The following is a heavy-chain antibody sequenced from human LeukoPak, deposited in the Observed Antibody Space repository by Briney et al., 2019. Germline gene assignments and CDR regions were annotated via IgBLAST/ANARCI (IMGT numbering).Heavy chain of an antibody. J-gene: IGHJ5*02. CDR1: GGSISNNNYY. Sequence: SETLSLTCTVSGGSISNNNYYWGWIRQPPGKGLEWIGSIYYSGSTYYNPSLESRVTISVDTSKNQFSLKLTSVTAADTAVYYCAKHSIAVAGVHLFDNWGQGTLVTVSS. CDR2: IYYSGST. CDR3: AKHSIAVAGVHLFDN. D-gene: IGHD6-19*01. V-gene: IGHV4-39*01.